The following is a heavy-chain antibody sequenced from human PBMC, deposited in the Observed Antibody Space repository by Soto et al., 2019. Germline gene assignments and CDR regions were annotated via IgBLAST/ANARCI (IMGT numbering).Heavy chain of an antibody. Sequence: QVQLQQWGAGLLKPSETLSLTCAVYGGSFSGYYWSWIRQPPGKGLEWIGEINHSGSTNYNPSLKRRVTISVDTSKNQFSLKLSSVTAADTAVYYCAREGGYDRRLYYWGQGTLVTVSS. CDR3: AREGGYDRRLYY. V-gene: IGHV4-34*01. J-gene: IGHJ4*02. CDR2: INHSGST. D-gene: IGHD5-12*01. CDR1: GGSFSGYY.